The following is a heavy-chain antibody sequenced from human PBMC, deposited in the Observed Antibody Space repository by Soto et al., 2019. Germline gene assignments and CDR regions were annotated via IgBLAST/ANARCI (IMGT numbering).Heavy chain of an antibody. D-gene: IGHD5-12*01. V-gene: IGHV3-23*01. CDR1: GFTFGTYA. Sequence: ESLTISCAASGFTFGTYAMNLVRQAPGKGLEWVSTITDVGDPTYYADSVKGRFTISRDNSKNTLFLQMNSLRAEDTARYYCAKDRDIAYHLEGGFYYSGMDVWGQGTTVTVSS. CDR3: AKDRDIAYHLEGGFYYSGMDV. CDR2: ITDVGDPT. J-gene: IGHJ6*02.